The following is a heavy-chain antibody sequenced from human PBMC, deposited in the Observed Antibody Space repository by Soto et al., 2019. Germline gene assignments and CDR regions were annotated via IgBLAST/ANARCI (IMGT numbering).Heavy chain of an antibody. CDR3: AAGGSGYYAN. D-gene: IGHD3-22*01. J-gene: IGHJ4*02. V-gene: IGHV3-74*01. Sequence: EVQLVESGGDLVQPGGSLRLSCAASGFTFSTYWMHWVRQAPGKGLLWVSRIKTDGTYATYADSVKGRFTISRDNAKNTLYLQMNRLSVEDAGVYYCAAGGSGYYANWGQGTLVTVSS. CDR2: IKTDGTYA. CDR1: GFTFSTYW.